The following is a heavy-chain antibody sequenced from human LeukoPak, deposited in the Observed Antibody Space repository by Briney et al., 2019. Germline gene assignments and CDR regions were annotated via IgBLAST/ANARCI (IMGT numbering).Heavy chain of an antibody. D-gene: IGHD2-2*02. V-gene: IGHV3-30*18. CDR1: GFTFSSYG. Sequence: GGSLRLSCAASGFTFSSYGMHLVRQAPGKGLEWVAVVSYDGSNKYYADSVKGRFTISRDNSKNTLYLQMNSLRAEDTAVYYCAKDQGRGSQLLYHYYYYGMDVWGQGTTVTVSS. CDR3: AKDQGRGSQLLYHYYYYGMDV. CDR2: VSYDGSNK. J-gene: IGHJ6*02.